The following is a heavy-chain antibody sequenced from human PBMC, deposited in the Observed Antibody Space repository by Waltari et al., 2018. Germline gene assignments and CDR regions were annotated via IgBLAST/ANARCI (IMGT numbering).Heavy chain of an antibody. CDR2: MNPNSGNT. Sequence: QVQLVQSGAEVKKPGASVKVSCKASGYTFTSYDINWVRQATGQGLEWMGWMNPNSGNTGYAQKFQGRVTMTMNTSISTAYMELCSLRSEDTAVYYCARGYSYGSILYYYYYGMDVWGQGTTVTVSS. CDR1: GYTFTSYD. D-gene: IGHD5-18*01. J-gene: IGHJ6*02. V-gene: IGHV1-8*01. CDR3: ARGYSYGSILYYYYYGMDV.